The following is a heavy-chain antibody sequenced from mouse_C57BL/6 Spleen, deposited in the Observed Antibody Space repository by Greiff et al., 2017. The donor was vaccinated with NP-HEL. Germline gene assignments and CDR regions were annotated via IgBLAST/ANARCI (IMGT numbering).Heavy chain of an antibody. Sequence: EVKLQESGPELVKPGASVKISCKASGYSFTGYYMNWVKQSPEKSLEWIGEINPSTGGTTYNQKFKAKATLTVDKSSSTAYMQLKSLTSEDSAVYYCARSSLEYYFDYWGQGTTLTVSS. CDR2: INPSTGGT. CDR1: GYSFTGYY. J-gene: IGHJ2*01. D-gene: IGHD6-5*01. CDR3: ARSSLEYYFDY. V-gene: IGHV1-42*01.